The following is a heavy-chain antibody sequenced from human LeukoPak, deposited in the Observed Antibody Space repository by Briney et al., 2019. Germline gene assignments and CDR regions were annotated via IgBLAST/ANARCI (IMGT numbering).Heavy chain of an antibody. Sequence: GGSLRLSCAASGFTFSSYSMNWVRQAPGKGLEWVSYISSSSSTIYYADSVKGRFTISRDNAKNSLYLQMNSLRAEDTAVCYCARALNGHYVSYWGQGTLVTVSS. CDR3: ARALNGHYVSY. D-gene: IGHD4-17*01. CDR2: ISSSSSTI. CDR1: GFTFSSYS. J-gene: IGHJ4*02. V-gene: IGHV3-48*01.